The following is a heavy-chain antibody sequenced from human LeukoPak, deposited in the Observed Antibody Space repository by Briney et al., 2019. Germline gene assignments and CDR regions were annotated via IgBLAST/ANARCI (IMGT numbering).Heavy chain of an antibody. CDR3: ARGGGATAVDY. D-gene: IGHD1-26*01. J-gene: IGHJ4*02. CDR1: GFSIRTSGMR. CDR2: IDWDDDK. Sequence: SGPVLVKPTPTLTLTCTFTGFSIRTSGMRVSWIRQPPGKALEWLARIDWDDDKFYSKSLKPRLTISKDTSKNQVVLTMTNMDPVDTATYYCARGGGATAVDYWGQGTLVTVSS. V-gene: IGHV2-70*04.